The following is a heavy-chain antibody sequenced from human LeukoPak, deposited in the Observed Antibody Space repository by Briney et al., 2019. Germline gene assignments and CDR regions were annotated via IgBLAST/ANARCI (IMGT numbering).Heavy chain of an antibody. Sequence: SETLSLTCTVSGGSISSYYWSWIRQPPGKGLEWIGYIYYSGSTNYNPSLKSRVTISVDTSKNQFSLKLSSVTAADTAVYYCARSFGRGDYYYMDVWGKGTTVTVSS. CDR3: ARSFGRGDYYYMDV. J-gene: IGHJ6*03. CDR1: GGSISSYY. V-gene: IGHV4-59*01. CDR2: IYYSGST. D-gene: IGHD3-16*01.